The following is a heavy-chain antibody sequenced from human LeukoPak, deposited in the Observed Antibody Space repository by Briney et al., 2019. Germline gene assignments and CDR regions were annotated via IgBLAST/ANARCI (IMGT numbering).Heavy chain of an antibody. CDR1: GFTFSSYE. J-gene: IGHJ4*02. CDR2: ISSSGSTI. Sequence: PGGSLRLSCAASGFTFSSYEMNWVRQAPGKGLEWVSYISSSGSTIYYADSVKGRFTISRDNAKNSLYLQMNSLRAEDTAVYYCAGNFDWLFSRDYWGQGTLVTVSS. CDR3: AGNFDWLFSRDY. V-gene: IGHV3-48*03. D-gene: IGHD3-9*01.